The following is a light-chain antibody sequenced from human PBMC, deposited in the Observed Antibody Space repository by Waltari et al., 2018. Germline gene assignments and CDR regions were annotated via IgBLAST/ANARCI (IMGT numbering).Light chain of an antibody. Sequence: QSALTQPASVSGSPGQSISISCTGTSSDVGGYDYVSWYQQYPGKAPKLMIFDVSNRPSGFSVRFSGSKSGNTASLTISGLQAEDEAYYYCSSYSTSSTLVVFGGGTKVTVL. CDR3: SSYSTSSTLVV. J-gene: IGLJ2*01. V-gene: IGLV2-14*03. CDR2: DVS. CDR1: SSDVGGYDY.